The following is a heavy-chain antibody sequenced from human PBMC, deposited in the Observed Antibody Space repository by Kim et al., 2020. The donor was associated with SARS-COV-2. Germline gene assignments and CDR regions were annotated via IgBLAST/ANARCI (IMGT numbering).Heavy chain of an antibody. CDR3: ARADLTTYYDFWSGYRC. CDR2: IYYSGST. CDR1: GGSISSGDYY. J-gene: IGHJ4*02. V-gene: IGHV4-30-4*01. Sequence: SETLSLTCTVSGGSISSGDYYWSWIRQPPGKGLEWIGYIYYSGSTYYNPSLKSRVTISVDTSKNQFSLKLSSVTASDTAAYYCARADLTTYYDFWSGYRCWGQGTLVTVSS. D-gene: IGHD3-3*01.